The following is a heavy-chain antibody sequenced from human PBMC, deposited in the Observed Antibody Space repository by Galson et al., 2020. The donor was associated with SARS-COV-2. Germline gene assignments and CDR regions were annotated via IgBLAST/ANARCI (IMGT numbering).Heavy chain of an antibody. Sequence: PGGSLRLSCAASGFTFSDYYMSWIRQAPGKGLEWVSYISSSGSTIYYADSVKGRFTISRDNAKNSLYLQMNSLRAEDTAVYYCAVTLERYCSSTSCADYYYYGMDVWGQGTTVTVSS. CDR3: AVTLERYCSSTSCADYYYYGMDV. J-gene: IGHJ6*02. CDR1: GFTFSDYY. CDR2: ISSSGSTI. D-gene: IGHD2-2*01. V-gene: IGHV3-11*01.